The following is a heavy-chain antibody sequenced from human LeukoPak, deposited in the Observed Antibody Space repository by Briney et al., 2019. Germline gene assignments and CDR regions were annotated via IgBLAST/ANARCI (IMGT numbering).Heavy chain of an antibody. CDR3: ARDGDPLPNYCSSTSCHIDY. CDR2: IYYSGST. J-gene: IGHJ4*02. Sequence: SETLSLTCTVSGGSISSYYWSWIRQPPGKGLEWIGYIYYSGSTNYNPSLKSRVTISVDTSKNQFSLKLSSVTAADTAVYYCARDGDPLPNYCSSTSCHIDYWGQGTLVTVSS. D-gene: IGHD2-2*02. CDR1: GGSISSYY. V-gene: IGHV4-59*01.